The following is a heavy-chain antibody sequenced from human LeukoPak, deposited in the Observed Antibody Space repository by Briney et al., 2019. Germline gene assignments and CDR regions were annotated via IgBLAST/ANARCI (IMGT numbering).Heavy chain of an antibody. V-gene: IGHV3-23*01. CDR2: ISGSGGST. D-gene: IGHD4-17*01. Sequence: GSLRLSCAASGFTFSSYEMHWVRQAPGKGLEWVSAISGSGGSTYYADSVKGRFTISRDNSKNTLYVQMNSLRAEDTAVYYCAKDSHGNYAEYFQHWGQGTLVTVSS. J-gene: IGHJ1*01. CDR3: AKDSHGNYAEYFQH. CDR1: GFTFSSYE.